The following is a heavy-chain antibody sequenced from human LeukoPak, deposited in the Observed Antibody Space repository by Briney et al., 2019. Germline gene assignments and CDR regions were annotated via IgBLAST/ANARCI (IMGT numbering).Heavy chain of an antibody. CDR1: GGSISSGGYY. V-gene: IGHV4-31*03. Sequence: SETLSLTCTVSGGSISSGGYYWSWIRQHPGKGLEWIGYIYYSGSTYYNPSLKSRVTISVDTSKNQFSLKLSSVTAADTAVYYGARDRGESYDTLDAFDIWGQGTMVTVSS. CDR3: ARDRGESYDTLDAFDI. J-gene: IGHJ3*02. D-gene: IGHD3-22*01. CDR2: IYYSGST.